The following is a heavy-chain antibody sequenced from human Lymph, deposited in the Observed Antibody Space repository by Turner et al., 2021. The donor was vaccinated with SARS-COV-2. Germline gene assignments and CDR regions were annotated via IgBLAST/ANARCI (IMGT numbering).Heavy chain of an antibody. D-gene: IGHD3-10*01. CDR3: ARVVGGFGELGYYYYYGMDV. Sequence: QVQLVQSGAEVKKPGSAVKVSCKASGGTFSSYAISWVRQAPGQGLEWMAGIIPFLRIATYAQKFQGRVTITADKSTGTAYMGLGSLRSEETAVFYCARVVGGFGELGYYYYYGMDVWGQGTTVTVSS. CDR1: GGTFSSYA. J-gene: IGHJ6*02. V-gene: IGHV1-69*10. CDR2: IIPFLRIA.